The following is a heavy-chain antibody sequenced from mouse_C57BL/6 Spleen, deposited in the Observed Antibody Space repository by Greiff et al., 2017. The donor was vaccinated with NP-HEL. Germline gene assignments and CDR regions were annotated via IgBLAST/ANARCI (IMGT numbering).Heavy chain of an antibody. Sequence: EVQLQQSGPVLVKPGASVKMSCKASGYTFTDYYMNWVKQSHGKSLEWIGVINPYNGGTSYNQKFKGKDTLTVDKSYSTAYMELNSLTSEDSAVYYWARKGTSYLRAMDYWGQGTSVTVSS. CDR1: GYTFTDYY. J-gene: IGHJ4*01. CDR3: ARKGTSYLRAMDY. V-gene: IGHV1-19*01. CDR2: INPYNGGT. D-gene: IGHD5-5*01.